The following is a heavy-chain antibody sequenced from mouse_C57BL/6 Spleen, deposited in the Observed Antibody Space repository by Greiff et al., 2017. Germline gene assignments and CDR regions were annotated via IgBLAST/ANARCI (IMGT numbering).Heavy chain of an antibody. D-gene: IGHD2-4*01. CDR3: ARDYDYEDDYAMDY. Sequence: QVQLQQPGAELVKPGASVKLSCKASGYTFTSYWMHWVKQRPGQGLEWIGMIHPNSGSTNDNEKFKSKATLTVDKSSSTAYMQLSSLTSEDSAVYYCARDYDYEDDYAMDYWGQGTSVTVSS. CDR2: IHPNSGST. J-gene: IGHJ4*01. CDR1: GYTFTSYW. V-gene: IGHV1-64*01.